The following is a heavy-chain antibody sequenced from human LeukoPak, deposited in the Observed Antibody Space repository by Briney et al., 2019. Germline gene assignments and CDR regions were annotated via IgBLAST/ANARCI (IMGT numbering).Heavy chain of an antibody. CDR1: GGSISIYY. CDR3: ARHQHAGREHYYGMDV. J-gene: IGHJ6*02. CDR2: IFHSGST. V-gene: IGHV4-59*08. Sequence: SETLSLTCTVSGGSISIYYWAWIRQPPGKGVEWIGYIFHSGSTNYNPSLKSRLTISVDTSRNQFSLRLSSVTAADTAVYYCARHQHAGREHYYGMDVWGQGTTVSVSS. D-gene: IGHD1-26*01.